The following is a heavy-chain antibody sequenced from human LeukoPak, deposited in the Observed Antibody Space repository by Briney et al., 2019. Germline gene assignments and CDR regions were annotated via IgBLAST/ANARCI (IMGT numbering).Heavy chain of an antibody. D-gene: IGHD3-10*01. Sequence: SETLSLTCTVSGGSISSYYWSWIRQPAGKGLEWIGRIYTSGSTNYNPSLKSRVTMSVDTSKNQFSLKLSSVTAADTAVYYCARDLWFGELFPSWFDPWGQGTLVTVSS. J-gene: IGHJ5*02. CDR3: ARDLWFGELFPSWFDP. CDR1: GGSISSYY. CDR2: IYTSGST. V-gene: IGHV4-4*07.